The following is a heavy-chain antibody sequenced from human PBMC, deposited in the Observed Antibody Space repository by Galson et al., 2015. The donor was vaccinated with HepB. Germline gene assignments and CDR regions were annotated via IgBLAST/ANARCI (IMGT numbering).Heavy chain of an antibody. CDR3: IRMGNIAGYSSS. CDR1: GFTFSGSA. Sequence: SLRLSCATSGFTFSGSAIHWVRQASGRGLEWVGRIGSKADSYATAYTASVKGRFTISREDSRNTAYLQMNRLKTEDTAVYYCIRMGNIAGYSSSWGQGTLVTVSS. CDR2: IGSKADSYAT. D-gene: IGHD6-13*01. V-gene: IGHV3-73*01. J-gene: IGHJ4*02.